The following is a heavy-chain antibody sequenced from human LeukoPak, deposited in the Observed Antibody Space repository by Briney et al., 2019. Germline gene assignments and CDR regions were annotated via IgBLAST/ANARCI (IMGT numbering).Heavy chain of an antibody. V-gene: IGHV3-23*01. J-gene: IGHJ4*02. CDR1: GFTFSRSA. CDR3: AKEGEYSTGYYYFDC. Sequence: GGALRLSCAASGFTFSRSAMSWVGQAPGKGLEGVSVISANAGSTYYADSVKGRFTISRDNSKNTLYLQMSSLSAEDTAVYYCAKEGEYSTGYYYFDCWGQGTLVTVSS. CDR2: ISANAGST. D-gene: IGHD2-8*02.